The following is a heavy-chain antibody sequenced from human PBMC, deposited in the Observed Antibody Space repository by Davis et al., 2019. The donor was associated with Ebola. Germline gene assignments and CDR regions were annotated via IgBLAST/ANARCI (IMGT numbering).Heavy chain of an antibody. V-gene: IGHV5-51*01. D-gene: IGHD5-24*01. Sequence: GESLKISCKGSDNTFTNYWIGWVRQMPGKGLEWMGIIYTGDSDTRYSPSFRGQVTISADKSTRTAYLQWGRLKASDSAVYYCARLLPRDGYKDYWGQGTLVTVSS. CDR3: ARLLPRDGYKDY. J-gene: IGHJ4*02. CDR2: IYTGDSDT. CDR1: DNTFTNYW.